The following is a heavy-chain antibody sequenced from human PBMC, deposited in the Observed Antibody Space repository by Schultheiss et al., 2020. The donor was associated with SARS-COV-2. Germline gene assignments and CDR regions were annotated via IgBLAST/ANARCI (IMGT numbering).Heavy chain of an antibody. CDR2: IYYSGNT. D-gene: IGHD1-14*01. CDR1: GGSISSYY. Sequence: SETLSLTCTVSGGSISSYYWSWTRQPPGKGLEWIGYIYYSGNTNYNPSLKSRVTISVHTSKNQFSLKLSSVTAADTAVYYCARAAPYKGYYYYMDVWGKGTTVTVSS. V-gene: IGHV4-59*01. CDR3: ARAAPYKGYYYYMDV. J-gene: IGHJ6*03.